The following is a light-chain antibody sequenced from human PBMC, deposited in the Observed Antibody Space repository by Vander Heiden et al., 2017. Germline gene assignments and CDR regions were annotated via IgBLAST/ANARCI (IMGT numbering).Light chain of an antibody. Sequence: IQLTQSPSPLSASVGDRVTSTCRASQGITTYLAWYQQKPGKAPKLLIYAASFLQAGVPSRFSGSGYGTDFTLTISSLQPDDVATYYCQKHNGFRTFGQGTKVEIK. CDR3: QKHNGFRT. CDR1: QGITTY. J-gene: IGKJ1*01. CDR2: AAS. V-gene: IGKV1-9*01.